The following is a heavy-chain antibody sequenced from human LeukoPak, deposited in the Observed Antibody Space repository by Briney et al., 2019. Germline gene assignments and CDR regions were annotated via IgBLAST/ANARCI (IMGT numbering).Heavy chain of an antibody. CDR2: IYSRGNT. D-gene: IGHD2/OR15-2a*01. J-gene: IGHJ4*02. V-gene: IGHV4-39*07. Sequence: SETLSLTCSVSGVSISSGSNYWGWIRQPPGKTLEWIGSIYSRGNTYYNPSLKSRVTISVDTSKNQFSLKLNSVTAADTAVYYCARILYSNNIDYWGQGTLVTVSS. CDR3: ARILYSNNIDY. CDR1: GVSISSGSNY.